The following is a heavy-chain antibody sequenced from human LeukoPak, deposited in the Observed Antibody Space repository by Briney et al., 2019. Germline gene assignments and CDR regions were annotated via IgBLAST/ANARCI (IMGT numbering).Heavy chain of an antibody. D-gene: IGHD6-19*01. CDR3: ARGPSSGWFLSQFDY. Sequence: ASVKVSCKASGYTFTGYYMHWVRQAPGQGLEWMGWINPNSGGTDYAQRFQGRVTVTRDTSISTAYMELSRLRSDDTAVYYCARGPSSGWFLSQFDYWGQGTLVTVSS. V-gene: IGHV1-2*02. CDR2: INPNSGGT. J-gene: IGHJ4*02. CDR1: GYTFTGYY.